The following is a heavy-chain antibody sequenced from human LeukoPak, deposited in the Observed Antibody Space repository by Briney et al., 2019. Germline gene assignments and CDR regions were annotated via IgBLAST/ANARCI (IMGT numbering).Heavy chain of an antibody. CDR1: GYSISSGYY. CDR2: MYHSGST. CDR3: ARARVTIFGVVTMLDY. J-gene: IGHJ4*02. D-gene: IGHD3-3*01. V-gene: IGHV4-38-2*02. Sequence: PSETLSLTCTVSGYSISSGYYWGWVRQPPGKGLEWIGSMYHSGSTYYNPSLKSRVTISVDTSKNEFSLKLSSVTAADTAVYYCARARVTIFGVVTMLDYWGQGTLVTVSS.